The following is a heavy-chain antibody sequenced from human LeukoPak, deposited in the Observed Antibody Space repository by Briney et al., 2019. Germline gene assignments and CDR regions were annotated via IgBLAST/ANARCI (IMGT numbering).Heavy chain of an antibody. CDR3: ARRSGYLGAYYYYYMDV. J-gene: IGHJ6*03. V-gene: IGHV4-59*12. D-gene: IGHD5-12*01. CDR1: GGSISSYY. CDR2: IYYSGST. Sequence: SETLSLTCTVSGGSISSYYWSWIRQPPGKGLEWIGYIYYSGSTNYNPSTNYNPSLKSRVTISVDTSKNQFSLKLSSVTAADTAVYYCARRSGYLGAYYYYYMDVWGKGTTVTISS.